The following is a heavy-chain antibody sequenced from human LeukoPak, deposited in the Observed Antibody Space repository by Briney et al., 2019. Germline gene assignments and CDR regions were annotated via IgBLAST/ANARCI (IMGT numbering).Heavy chain of an antibody. J-gene: IGHJ4*02. CDR2: IYSGGST. Sequence: GGSLRLSCAASVFTVSSNYMSWVRQAPWKGLEWVSVIYSGGSTYYADSVKGRFTISRDNSKNTLYLQMNSLRAEDTAVYYCAGDWSWSGYYKGLAVDYWGQGTLVTVSS. CDR3: AGDWSWSGYYKGLAVDY. D-gene: IGHD3-3*01. V-gene: IGHV3-66*02. CDR1: VFTVSSNY.